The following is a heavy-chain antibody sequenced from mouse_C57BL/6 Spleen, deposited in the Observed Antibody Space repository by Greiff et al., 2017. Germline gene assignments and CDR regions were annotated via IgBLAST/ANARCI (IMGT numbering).Heavy chain of an antibody. CDR3: ARPIATVVAPAAY. V-gene: IGHV1-50*01. D-gene: IGHD1-1*01. CDR1: GYTFTSYW. CDR2: IDPSDSYT. J-gene: IGHJ3*01. Sequence: VQLQQPGAELVKPGASVKLSCKASGYTFTSYWMQWVKQRPGQGLEWIGEIDPSDSYTNYNQKFKGKATLTVDTSSSTAYMQLSSLTSEDSAVYYCARPIATVVAPAAYWGQGTLVTVAA.